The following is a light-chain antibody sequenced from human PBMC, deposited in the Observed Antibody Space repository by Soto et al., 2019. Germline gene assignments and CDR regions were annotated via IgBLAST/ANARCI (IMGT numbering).Light chain of an antibody. V-gene: IGKV3-11*01. CDR1: QSVGSS. CDR2: DVS. Sequence: EIVLTQSPATLSLSPGERASLSCRASQSVGSSLAWYQHKPGQAPRLLIYDVSNRATGIPARFSGSGSGTDFTLTISSLEPEDFAVYYCQQCVIWPLFTFGPGTKEDIK. CDR3: QQCVIWPLFT. J-gene: IGKJ3*01.